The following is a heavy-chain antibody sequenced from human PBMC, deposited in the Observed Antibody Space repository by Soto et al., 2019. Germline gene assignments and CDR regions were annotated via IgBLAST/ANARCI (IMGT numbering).Heavy chain of an antibody. V-gene: IGHV3-NL1*01. CDR2: GGST. CDR3: AKDSTVVVTAIGSWYFDL. D-gene: IGHD2-21*02. J-gene: IGHJ2*01. Sequence: GGSTYYADSVKGRFTISRDNSKNTLYLQMNSLRAEDTAVYYCAKDSTVVVTAIGSWYFDLWGRGTLVTVSS.